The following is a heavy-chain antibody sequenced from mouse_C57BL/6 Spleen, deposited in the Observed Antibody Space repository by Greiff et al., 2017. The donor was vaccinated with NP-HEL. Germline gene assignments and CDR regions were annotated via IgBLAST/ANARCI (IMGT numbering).Heavy chain of an antibody. J-gene: IGHJ4*01. CDR2: IYPGDGDT. V-gene: IGHV1-80*01. CDR3: ARRTVVGGYYALDY. D-gene: IGHD1-1*01. CDR1: GYAFSSYW. Sequence: QVQLKESGAELVKPGASVKISCKASGYAFSSYWMNWVKQRPGKGLEWIGQIYPGDGDTNYNGKFKGKATLTADKSSSTAYMQLSSLTSEASAVYFCARRTVVGGYYALDYWGQGTSVTVSS.